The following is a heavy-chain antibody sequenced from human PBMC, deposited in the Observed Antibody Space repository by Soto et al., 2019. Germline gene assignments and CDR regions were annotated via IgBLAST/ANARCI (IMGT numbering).Heavy chain of an antibody. V-gene: IGHV3-7*01. D-gene: IGHD6-13*01. Sequence: GSLRLSFEASGFTLSSYFMSWVRQAPGKGLEWVANIKQDGSEKYYVDSVRGRFTISRDNAHNSLYLQMNRLRAEDTAVYYCERAVAAAGSLWGQGTLVTVSS. J-gene: IGHJ4*02. CDR3: ERAVAAAGSL. CDR1: GFTLSSYF. CDR2: IKQDGSEK.